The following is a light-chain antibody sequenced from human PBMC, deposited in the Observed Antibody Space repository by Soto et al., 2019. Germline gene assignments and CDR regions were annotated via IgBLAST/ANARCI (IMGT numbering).Light chain of an antibody. CDR2: DNN. V-gene: IGLV1-51*01. J-gene: IGLJ2*01. Sequence: QSVLTQPPSVSAAPGQRVTISCSGSSSNIGNNYVSWYRQLPGTAPKLLIYDNNRRPSGISDRFSGSKSGTSATLDITGLKTGDEADYYCGTWDSSLNGVVFGGGTQLTVL. CDR3: GTWDSSLNGVV. CDR1: SSNIGNNY.